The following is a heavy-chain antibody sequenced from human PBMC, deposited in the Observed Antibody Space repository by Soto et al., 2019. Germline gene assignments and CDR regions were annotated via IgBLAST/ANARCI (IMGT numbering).Heavy chain of an antibody. J-gene: IGHJ4*02. D-gene: IGHD2-15*01. CDR2: ISYDGSNK. CDR1: GFTFSSYA. V-gene: IGHV3-30-3*01. Sequence: QVQLVESGGGVVQPGRSLRLSCAAYGFTFSSYAMHWVRQAPGKGLEWVAVISYDGSNKYYADSVKGRFTISRDNSKNTLYLQMNSLRAEDTAVYYCARGPVVVAATMEYWGQGTLVTVSS. CDR3: ARGPVVVAATMEY.